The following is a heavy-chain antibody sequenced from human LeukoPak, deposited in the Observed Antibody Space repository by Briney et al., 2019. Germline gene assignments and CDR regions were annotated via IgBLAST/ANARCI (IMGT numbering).Heavy chain of an antibody. J-gene: IGHJ4*02. V-gene: IGHV3-33*08. CDR2: IWYDGSNK. D-gene: IGHD3-10*01. Sequence: GGSLRLSCAASGFTFSNYWMSWVRQAPGKGLEWVAVIWYDGSNKYYADSVKGRFTISRDNSKNTLYLQMNSLRAEDTAVYYCARDFGASSLDYWGQGTLVTVSS. CDR1: GFTFSNYW. CDR3: ARDFGASSLDY.